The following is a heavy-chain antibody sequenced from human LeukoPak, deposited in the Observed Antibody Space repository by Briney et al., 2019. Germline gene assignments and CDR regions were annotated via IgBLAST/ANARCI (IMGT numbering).Heavy chain of an antibody. CDR1: GFTFSRFA. Sequence: PGGSLRLSCEASGFTFSRFAMSWVRQAPGKGLEWVSSISGSDRTTYYADSVKGRLSISRENSKNLLYLQVTSLRADDTALYYCAKDGNYLDSSGYLIPFDYWGLGTLVTVSS. CDR3: AKDGNYLDSSGYLIPFDY. CDR2: ISGSDRTT. D-gene: IGHD3-22*01. V-gene: IGHV3-23*01. J-gene: IGHJ4*02.